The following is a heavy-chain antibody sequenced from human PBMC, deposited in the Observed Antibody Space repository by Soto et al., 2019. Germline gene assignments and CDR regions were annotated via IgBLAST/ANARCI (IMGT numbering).Heavy chain of an antibody. CDR1: GGSISSYY. CDR3: ARDSAYSSGWEGGYDY. V-gene: IGHV4-59*01. J-gene: IGHJ4*02. Sequence: PSEILSLTCTVSGGSISSYYWGWIRQPPGKGLEWIGYIYYSGSTNYNPSLKSRVTISVDTSKNQFSLKLSSVTAADTAVYYCARDSAYSSGWEGGYDYWGQGTLVTVSS. CDR2: IYYSGST. D-gene: IGHD6-19*01.